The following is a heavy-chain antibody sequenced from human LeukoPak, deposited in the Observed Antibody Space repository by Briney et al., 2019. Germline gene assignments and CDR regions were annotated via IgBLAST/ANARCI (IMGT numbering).Heavy chain of an antibody. CDR2: INHSGST. CDR1: GGSISSGGYY. CDR3: ARDRGDTMVRGVNYYYYGMDV. Sequence: SETLSLTCTVSGGSISSGGYYWSWIRQPPGKGLEWIGEINHSGSTNYNASLKSRVTISVDTSKNQFSLKLSSVTAADTAVYYCARDRGDTMVRGVNYYYYGMDVWGQGTTVTVPS. D-gene: IGHD3-10*01. J-gene: IGHJ6*02. V-gene: IGHV4-39*07.